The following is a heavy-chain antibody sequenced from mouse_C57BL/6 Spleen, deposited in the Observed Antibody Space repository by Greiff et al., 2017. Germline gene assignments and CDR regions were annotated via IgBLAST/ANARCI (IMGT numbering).Heavy chain of an antibody. Sequence: VQLQQSGPELVKPGASVKISCKASGYAFSSSWMNWVKQRPGKGLEWIGRIYPGDGDTNYNGKFKGKATLTADISSSTAYMQLSSLTSEDSAVSFCARAPEGNYGYFDVWGTGTTVTVSS. J-gene: IGHJ1*03. CDR1: GYAFSSSW. CDR2: IYPGDGDT. D-gene: IGHD2-1*01. V-gene: IGHV1-82*01. CDR3: ARAPEGNYGYFDV.